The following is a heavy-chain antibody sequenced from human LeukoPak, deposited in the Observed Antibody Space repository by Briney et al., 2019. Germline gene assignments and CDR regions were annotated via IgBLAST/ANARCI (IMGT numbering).Heavy chain of an antibody. V-gene: IGHV1-2*02. J-gene: IGHJ3*02. CDR1: GYTFTGYY. Sequence: ASVKVSCKASGYTFTGYYMHWVRQAPGQGLEWMGWINPNSGGTNYAQKFQGRVTMTRDTPISTAYMELSRLRSDDTAVYYCARGAVDYGDKAGAFDIWGQGTMVTVSS. CDR2: INPNSGGT. D-gene: IGHD4-17*01. CDR3: ARGAVDYGDKAGAFDI.